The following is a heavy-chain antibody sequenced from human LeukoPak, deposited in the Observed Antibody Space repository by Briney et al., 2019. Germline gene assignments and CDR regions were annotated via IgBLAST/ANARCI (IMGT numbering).Heavy chain of an antibody. Sequence: SETLSLTCTVSGGSMSTSYWTWIRQAPGKGLEWIGYIYYSGSTNYNPSLKSRVTISVDTSKNQFSLKLSSVTAADTAVYYCARQRVVGAALLGFDIWGQGTMVTVSS. CDR3: ARQRVVGAALLGFDI. CDR1: GGSMSTSY. D-gene: IGHD1-26*01. J-gene: IGHJ3*02. V-gene: IGHV4-59*08. CDR2: IYYSGST.